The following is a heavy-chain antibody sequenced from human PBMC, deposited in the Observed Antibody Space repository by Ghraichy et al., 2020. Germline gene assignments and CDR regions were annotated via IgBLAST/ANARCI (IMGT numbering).Heavy chain of an antibody. D-gene: IGHD4-11*01. CDR1: GFTFSNYA. J-gene: IGHJ4*02. V-gene: IGHV3-23*01. CDR2: ISGSGTST. CDR3: AKVTTLNSDYDFFFDY. Sequence: GGSLRLSCAASGFTFSNYAMTWVRQAPRKGLEWVSSISGSGTSTYYADSVKGRFTISRDNYKNTRYLQMNSLRAEDTAVYYCAKVTTLNSDYDFFFDYWGQGTLGTVSS.